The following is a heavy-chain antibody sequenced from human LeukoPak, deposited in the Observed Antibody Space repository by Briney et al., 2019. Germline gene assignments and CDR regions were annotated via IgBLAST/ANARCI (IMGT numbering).Heavy chain of an antibody. Sequence: PGGSLRLSCAASGFTFSSYAIHWVRQAPGKGLEWVAIISYDGSNEYYADSLKGRFTISRDNSMNTLYLQMNSLRAEDTAVYYCAKGLPGGIYRIFDYWGQGTLVTVSS. D-gene: IGHD3-16*02. CDR1: GFTFSSYA. V-gene: IGHV3-30-3*01. CDR2: ISYDGSNE. CDR3: AKGLPGGIYRIFDY. J-gene: IGHJ4*02.